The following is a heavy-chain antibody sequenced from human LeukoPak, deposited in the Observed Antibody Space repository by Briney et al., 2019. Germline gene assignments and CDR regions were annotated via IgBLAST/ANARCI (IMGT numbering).Heavy chain of an antibody. CDR2: IRYGGSSK. Sequence: PGGSLRLSCAASGFTFSNYGMQWVRRAPGKGLEWVAFIRYGGSSKDYADSVKGRFTISRDNCKNTLDLQMNSLRPEDSAIYYCAEGAGLYSSSSPIDYWGQGTLVTVSS. J-gene: IGHJ4*02. CDR1: GFTFSNYG. V-gene: IGHV3-30*02. CDR3: AEGAGLYSSSSPIDY. D-gene: IGHD6-6*01.